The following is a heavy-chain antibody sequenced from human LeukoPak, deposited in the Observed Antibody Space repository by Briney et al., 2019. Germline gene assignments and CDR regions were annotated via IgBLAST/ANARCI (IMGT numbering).Heavy chain of an antibody. D-gene: IGHD3-9*01. CDR2: IIPIFGTA. V-gene: IGHV1-69*01. Sequence: ASVKVSCKASGGTFSSYAISWVRQAPGQGLEWMGGIIPIFGTANYAQKFQGRVTITADESTSTAYMELSSLRSEDTAVYYCASETREYYDILTGYPVEAFDTWGQGTMVTVSS. J-gene: IGHJ3*02. CDR1: GGTFSSYA. CDR3: ASETREYYDILTGYPVEAFDT.